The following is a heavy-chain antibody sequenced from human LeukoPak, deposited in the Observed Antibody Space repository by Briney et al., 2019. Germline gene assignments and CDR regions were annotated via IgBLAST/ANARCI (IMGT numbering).Heavy chain of an antibody. CDR2: NSSSGSTT. D-gene: IGHD6-19*01. Sequence: GGSLRLSCSASGFTFSDYEMNWVRQAPGKGLDWVSFNSSSGSTTDYADSVKGRFTISRDNGKNSLYLQMNSLRAEDTAIYYCARGTFSMYSSGWYVGDWGQGTLVTVSS. J-gene: IGHJ4*02. CDR3: ARGTFSMYSSGWYVGD. CDR1: GFTFSDYE. V-gene: IGHV3-48*03.